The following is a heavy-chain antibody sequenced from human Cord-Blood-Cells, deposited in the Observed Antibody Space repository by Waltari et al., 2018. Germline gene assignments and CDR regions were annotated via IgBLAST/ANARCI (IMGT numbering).Heavy chain of an antibody. CDR1: RLTFSSSS. CDR3: ASVHADAFDI. J-gene: IGHJ3*02. CDR2: ISSSSSTI. V-gene: IGHV3-48*01. Sequence: EVQLVESGGGLVQPGGSLRLSCAASRLTFSSSSMNWVRQAPGKGLEWVSYISSSSSTIYYADSVKGRFTISRDNAKNSLYLQMNSLRAEDTAVYYCASVHADAFDIWGQGTMVTVSS.